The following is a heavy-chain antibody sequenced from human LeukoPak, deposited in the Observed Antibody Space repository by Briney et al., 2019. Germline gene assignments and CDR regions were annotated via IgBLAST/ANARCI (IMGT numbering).Heavy chain of an antibody. D-gene: IGHD3-10*01. CDR2: SQNSGCT. CDR1: GASLSSAHG. CDR3: ARDYSGSLDY. J-gene: IGHJ4*02. Sequence: SETLSLTCTVSGASLSSAHGWSWIRQPPGKGLEWIGYSQNSGCTNGNPSLKSRVTISVDTSKNQFSLKLSSVTAADTAIYYCARDYSGSLDYWGQGILVTVTS. V-gene: IGHV4-61*01.